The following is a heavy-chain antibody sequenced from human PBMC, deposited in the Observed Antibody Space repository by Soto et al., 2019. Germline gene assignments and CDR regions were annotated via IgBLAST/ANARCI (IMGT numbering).Heavy chain of an antibody. D-gene: IGHD3-10*01. CDR1: GGSFSGYY. CDR2: INHSGST. J-gene: IGHJ5*02. Sequence: QVQLQQWGAGLLKPSETLSLTCAVYGGSFSGYYWSWIRQPPGKGLEWIGEINHSGSTNYNPSLKGRVTISVDTSKNQFSLKLSSVTAADTAVYYCARGPPVLLWFGELSGYNWLDPWGQGTLVTVSS. V-gene: IGHV4-34*01. CDR3: ARGPPVLLWFGELSGYNWLDP.